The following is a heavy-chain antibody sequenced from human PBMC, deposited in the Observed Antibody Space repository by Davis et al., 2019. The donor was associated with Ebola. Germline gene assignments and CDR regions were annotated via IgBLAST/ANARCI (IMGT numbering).Heavy chain of an antibody. V-gene: IGHV1-2*02. J-gene: IGHJ5*02. Sequence: ASVKVSCKASGFTFVDYYMHWVRQAPGQGPQWMGWISLNSASTKYSHKFQGRATMTRDTPISTVYMELSRLRSDDTALYYCGRDRIPGGRYWFDPWGQGTLVTVSS. CDR2: ISLNSAST. D-gene: IGHD2-15*01. CDR3: GRDRIPGGRYWFDP. CDR1: GFTFVDYY.